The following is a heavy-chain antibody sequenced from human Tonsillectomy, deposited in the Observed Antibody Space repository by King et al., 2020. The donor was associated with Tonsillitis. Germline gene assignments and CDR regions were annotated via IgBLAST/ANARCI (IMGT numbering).Heavy chain of an antibody. J-gene: IGHJ3*02. CDR2: IKRKTDGGTT. CDR1: GLTFSNAW. CDR3: CASRDTYYDFWSGYYPIDAFDI. Sequence: VQLVESGGGLVKPGGSLRLSCAASGLTFSNAWMSWVRQAPGKGLEWVGRIKRKTDGGTTDYAVPVKGRITIARDDSKTTLYLQMNSLKTEDTGVSYCCASRDTYYDFWSGYYPIDAFDIWGQGRIVTVSS. V-gene: IGHV3-15*01. D-gene: IGHD3-3*01.